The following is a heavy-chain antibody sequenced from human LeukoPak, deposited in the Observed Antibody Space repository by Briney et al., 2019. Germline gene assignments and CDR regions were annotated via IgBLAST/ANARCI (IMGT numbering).Heavy chain of an antibody. CDR1: GFTVSSSY. D-gene: IGHD3-22*01. V-gene: IGHV3-53*01. J-gene: IGHJ4*02. CDR3: AREAGRYYYDSSGSYYFDY. Sequence: GGSLRLSCAASGFTVSSSYMSWVRQAPGKGLEWVSVIYSGGSTYYADSVKGRFTISRDNSKNTLYLQMNSLRAEDTAVYYCAREAGRYYYDSSGSYYFDYWGQGTLVTVSS. CDR2: IYSGGST.